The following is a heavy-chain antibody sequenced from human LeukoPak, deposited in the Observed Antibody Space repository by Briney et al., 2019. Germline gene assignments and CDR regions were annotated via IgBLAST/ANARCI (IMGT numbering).Heavy chain of an antibody. Sequence: GGSLRLSCAASGFTFSSYEMNWGRQAPGKGLEWVSYISSSGSTIYYADSVKGRFTISRDNAKNSLYLQMNSLRAENTAVYYCARELYDYVWGSYRLDAFDIWGQETMVTVSS. V-gene: IGHV3-48*03. D-gene: IGHD3-16*02. J-gene: IGHJ3*02. CDR3: ARELYDYVWGSYRLDAFDI. CDR1: GFTFSSYE. CDR2: ISSSGSTI.